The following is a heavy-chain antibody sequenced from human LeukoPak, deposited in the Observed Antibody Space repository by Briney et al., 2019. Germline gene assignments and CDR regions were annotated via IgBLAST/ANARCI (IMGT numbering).Heavy chain of an antibody. D-gene: IGHD3-16*02. V-gene: IGHV5-51*01. CDR2: ISPGDSDT. Sequence: GESLKISCKGSGYSLTNYWIGWVRQMPEKGLEWMGIISPGDSDTRYSPSFQGQVTISVDKSISTAYLQWNSLKASDTAMYYCARVRLDYDYVWGSYRAPSYYYYMDVWGKGTTVTVSS. J-gene: IGHJ6*03. CDR3: ARVRLDYDYVWGSYRAPSYYYYMDV. CDR1: GYSLTNYW.